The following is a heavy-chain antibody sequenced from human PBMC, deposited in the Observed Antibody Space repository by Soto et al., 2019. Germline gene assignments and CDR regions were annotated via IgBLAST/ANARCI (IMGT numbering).Heavy chain of an antibody. V-gene: IGHV1-3*01. CDR1: GYNFTSYA. Sequence: ASVKVSCKASGYNFTSYAMHWVRQAPGQRLERMGWINAGNGNTKYSQKFQDRVTITRDTSASTAYMELSSLRSEDTAVYYCARGGDYYDSSGYLHAIDIWGQGTMVTVSS. J-gene: IGHJ3*02. CDR2: INAGNGNT. CDR3: ARGGDYYDSSGYLHAIDI. D-gene: IGHD3-22*01.